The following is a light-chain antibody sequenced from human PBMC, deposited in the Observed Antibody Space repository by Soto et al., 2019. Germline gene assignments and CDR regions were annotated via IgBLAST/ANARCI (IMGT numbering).Light chain of an antibody. CDR3: QQYNTDSLT. Sequence: DIQLTQSPSTLSASVGDRVTVTCRASQTINYWLAWYQQKSGTAPRLLIYDASRLERGVPSRFRGSGSGTEFALTISSLQPEDFATYYCQQYNTDSLTFGGGTRVEIK. CDR2: DAS. J-gene: IGKJ4*01. CDR1: QTINYW. V-gene: IGKV1-5*01.